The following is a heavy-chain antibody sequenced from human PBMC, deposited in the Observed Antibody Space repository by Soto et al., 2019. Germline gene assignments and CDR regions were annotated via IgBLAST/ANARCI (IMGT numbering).Heavy chain of an antibody. V-gene: IGHV3-23*01. Sequence: EVQLLESGGGLVQPGGSLRLSCAASGFTFSSYAMSWVRQAPGKGLEWVSAISGSGGSTYYADSVKGRFTISRDNSKNTLYLQMNSLRAEDTAVYYCASDRFSGSYYVRGVTYYFEYWGLGTLVTVSS. CDR2: ISGSGGST. J-gene: IGHJ4*02. CDR3: ASDRFSGSYYVRGVTYYFEY. CDR1: GFTFSSYA. D-gene: IGHD1-26*01.